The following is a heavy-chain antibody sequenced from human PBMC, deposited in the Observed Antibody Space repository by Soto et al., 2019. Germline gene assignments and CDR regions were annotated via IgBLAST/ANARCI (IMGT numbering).Heavy chain of an antibody. V-gene: IGHV3-30*18. J-gene: IGHJ4*02. CDR2: ISSDGRDK. D-gene: IGHD3-16*01. CDR1: RFTFSSYG. Sequence: QVQLVESGGRVVQPGRSLRLSCAAARFTFSSYGMYWVRQAPGKGLEWVAVISSDGRDKYYADSVKGRFTISRDNSKKTLYLQMNSLRTEDTAVYYCANGQISDRLWPDYWGQGTLVTVSS. CDR3: ANGQISDRLWPDY.